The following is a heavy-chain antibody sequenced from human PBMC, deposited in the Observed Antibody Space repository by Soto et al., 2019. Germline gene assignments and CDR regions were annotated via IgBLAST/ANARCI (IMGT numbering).Heavy chain of an antibody. V-gene: IGHV3-30-3*01. CDR2: ISYDGSTK. J-gene: IGHJ4*02. CDR3: ARDVYGSGSYPDY. Sequence: QVQLVESGGGVVQPGRSLRLSCAASGFTFSSYAMHWVRQAPGKGLEWVAVISYDGSTKYYADSVKGRFTISRDNSKNTLYLQMNSLRAEDTAVYYCARDVYGSGSYPDYWGQGTLVTVSS. CDR1: GFTFSSYA. D-gene: IGHD3-10*01.